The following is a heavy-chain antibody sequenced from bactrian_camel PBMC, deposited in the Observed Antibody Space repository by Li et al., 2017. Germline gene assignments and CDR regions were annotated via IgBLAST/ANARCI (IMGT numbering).Heavy chain of an antibody. D-gene: IGHD4*01. Sequence: HVQLVESGGGSVQAGGSLRLSCAASGYTYGNFVGWFRQVPGKEREGVAAIYTKVGTTYYADSVKGRFTISRDNAKNTVNLQMNSLQTEDTAVYYCAADGQSYYTDYDPNVDFAYWGQGTQVTVS. CDR1: GYTYGNF. CDR3: AADGQSYYTDYDPNVDFAY. V-gene: IGHV3-3*01. CDR2: IYTKVGTT. J-gene: IGHJ4*01.